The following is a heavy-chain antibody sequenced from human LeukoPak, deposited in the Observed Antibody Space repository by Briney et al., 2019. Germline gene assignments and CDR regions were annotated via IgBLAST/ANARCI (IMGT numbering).Heavy chain of an antibody. CDR1: GFTFSSYW. CDR3: ARVDYDSSGYWYYFDY. CDR2: IKQDGSEK. Sequence: GGSLRLPCAASGFTFSSYWMSWVRQAPGKGLEWVANIKQDGSEKYYVDSVKGRFTISRDNAKNSLYLQMNSLRAEDTAVYYCARVDYDSSGYWYYFDYWGQGTLVTVSS. V-gene: IGHV3-7*01. D-gene: IGHD3-22*01. J-gene: IGHJ4*02.